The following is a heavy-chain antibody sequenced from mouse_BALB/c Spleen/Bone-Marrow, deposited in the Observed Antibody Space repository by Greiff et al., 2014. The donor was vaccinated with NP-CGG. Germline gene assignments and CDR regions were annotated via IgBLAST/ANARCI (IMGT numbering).Heavy chain of an antibody. D-gene: IGHD4-1*01. CDR3: TRGGNWDDFDY. Sequence: LVESGGGLVQPGGSRKLSCAASGFTFSSFGMHWVRQAPEKGLEWVAYISSGSSTIFYADTVKGRFTVSRDNPKNTLFLQMTSLRSEDTAMYYCTRGGNWDDFDYWGQGTTLTVSS. CDR2: ISSGSSTI. V-gene: IGHV5-17*02. J-gene: IGHJ2*01. CDR1: GFTFSSFG.